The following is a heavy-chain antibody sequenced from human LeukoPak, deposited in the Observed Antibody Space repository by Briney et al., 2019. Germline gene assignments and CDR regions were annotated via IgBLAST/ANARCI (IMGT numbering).Heavy chain of an antibody. CDR2: INPNSGGT. J-gene: IGHJ6*02. V-gene: IGHV1-2*02. CDR3: ARGTYDILTGYYDYYYYYGMDV. Sequence: ASVKVSCKASGYTFTGYYMHWVRQAPGQGLEWMGWINPNSGGTNYAQKFQGKVTMTRDTSISTAYMELSRLISDDTAVYYCARGTYDILTGYYDYYYYYGMDVWGQGTTVTVSS. D-gene: IGHD3-9*01. CDR1: GYTFTGYY.